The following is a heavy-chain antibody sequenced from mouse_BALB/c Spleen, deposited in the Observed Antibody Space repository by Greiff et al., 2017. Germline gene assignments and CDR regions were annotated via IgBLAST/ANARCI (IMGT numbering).Heavy chain of an antibody. CDR2: INPSSGYT. J-gene: IGHJ4*01. CDR3: ARAGMVRHYYAMDY. D-gene: IGHD2-10*02. V-gene: IGHV1-4*01. CDR1: GYTFTSYT. Sequence: VQLQQSGAELARPGASVKMSCKASGYTFTSYTMHWVKQRPGQGLEWIGYINPSSGYTNYNQKFKDKATLTADKSSSTAYMQLSSLTSEDSAVYYCARAGMVRHYYAMDYWGQGTSVTVSS.